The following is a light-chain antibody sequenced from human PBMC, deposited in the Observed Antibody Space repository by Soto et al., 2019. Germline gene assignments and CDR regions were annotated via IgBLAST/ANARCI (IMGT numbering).Light chain of an antibody. CDR3: QQFNSCPGT. Sequence: MVMTQSPATLSASTGERATISCRASQRVSSNLGWYQQKPGQAPRVLIYGPSTMATGIPARFSGSGSGTEFTLTISSLQPEDSAIYYCQQFNSCPGTFGQGTKVEIK. CDR2: GPS. CDR1: QRVSSN. J-gene: IGKJ1*01. V-gene: IGKV3-15*01.